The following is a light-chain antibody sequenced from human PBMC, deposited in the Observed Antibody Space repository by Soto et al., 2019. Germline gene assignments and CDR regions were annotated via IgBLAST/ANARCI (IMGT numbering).Light chain of an antibody. J-gene: IGKJ1*01. CDR1: QSVPTY. Sequence: DIQMTQSPSSLSASVGDRVTITCRASQSVPTYLNWYRQRPEKAPELLIYAASKLQRGVPSRFSGSGSGTDLTLTISGLEPEDFATYYCQRSDTFPQTLGQGTKVEMK. V-gene: IGKV1-39*01. CDR2: AAS. CDR3: QRSDTFPQT.